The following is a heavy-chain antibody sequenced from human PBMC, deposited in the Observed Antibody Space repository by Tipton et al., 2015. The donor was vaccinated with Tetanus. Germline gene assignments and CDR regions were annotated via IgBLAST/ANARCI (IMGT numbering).Heavy chain of an antibody. J-gene: IGHJ5*02. V-gene: IGHV4-31*03. D-gene: IGHD2-15*01. CDR3: ARVRRGCSGGGCYSSFDP. CDR1: GDSFSGGGY. Sequence: TLSLTCTVSGDSFSGGGYWTWIRQHPGKGLEWIGYIYYSGHTHYNPSLRGRVDISLDTSQNQVSLNLRSVTAADTAVYYCARVRRGCSGGGCYSSFDPWGQGSLVIVSS. CDR2: IYYSGHT.